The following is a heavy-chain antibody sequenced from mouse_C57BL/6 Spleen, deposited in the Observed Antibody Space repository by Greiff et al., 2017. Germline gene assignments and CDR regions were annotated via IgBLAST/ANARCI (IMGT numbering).Heavy chain of an antibody. J-gene: IGHJ2*01. CDR3: ARSYDGYSYCFDY. CDR2: LWSGGST. V-gene: IGHV2-2*01. Sequence: VKLQQSGPGLVQPSQSLSITCTVSGFSLTSYGVHWVRQSPGKGLEWLGVLWSGGSTDYNAAFISRLSISKDNSKSQVFFKMNNLQADDTAIYYCARSYDGYSYCFDYWGQGTTLTVSS. CDR1: GFSLTSYG. D-gene: IGHD2-3*01.